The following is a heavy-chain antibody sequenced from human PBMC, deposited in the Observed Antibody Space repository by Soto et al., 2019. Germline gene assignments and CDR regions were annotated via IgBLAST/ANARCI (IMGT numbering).Heavy chain of an antibody. J-gene: IGHJ6*02. Sequence: KPSETLSLTCTVSGGSISSYYWSWIRQPAGKGLEWIGRIYTSGSTNYNPSLKSRVTMSVDTSKNRFSLKLSSVTAADTAVYYCARGREDCTNGVCYTYGMDVWGQGTTVTVSS. V-gene: IGHV4-4*07. CDR2: IYTSGST. CDR1: GGSISSYY. CDR3: ARGREDCTNGVCYTYGMDV. D-gene: IGHD2-8*01.